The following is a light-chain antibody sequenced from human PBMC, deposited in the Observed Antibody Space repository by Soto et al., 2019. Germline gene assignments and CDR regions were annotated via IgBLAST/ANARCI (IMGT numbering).Light chain of an antibody. V-gene: IGLV2-18*02. CDR2: DVI. Sequence: QSALTRPPSVSGSPGQSVAISCSGTSSDVGAYNRVSWYQQPPGTAPKLMIYDVINRPSGVPDRFSGSKSGNTASLTISGLQAEDEADYYCSSFTSTSTYVFGTGTKLTVL. CDR3: SSFTSTSTYV. CDR1: SSDVGAYNR. J-gene: IGLJ1*01.